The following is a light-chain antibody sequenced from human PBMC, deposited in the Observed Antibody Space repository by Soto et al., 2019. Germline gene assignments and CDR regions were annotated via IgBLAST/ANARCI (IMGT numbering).Light chain of an antibody. J-gene: IGKJ4*01. CDR3: QQYSNGPLT. CDR2: GAS. V-gene: IGKV3-15*01. CDR1: QSVSSN. Sequence: EIVMTQSPATLSVSPGEGATLSCRASQSVSSNLAWYQQKPGQAPRLLIFGASTRATGIPDRFSGSGSGAEFSVTISALQSEDFAIYYCQQYSNGPLTFGGGTKRGIK.